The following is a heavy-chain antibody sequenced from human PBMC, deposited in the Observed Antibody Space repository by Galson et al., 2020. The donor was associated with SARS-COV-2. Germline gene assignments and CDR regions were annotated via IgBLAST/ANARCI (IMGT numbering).Heavy chain of an antibody. CDR2: INHSGST. D-gene: IGHD5-18*01. CDR3: ARGIKAAITRYGYSTHAFDI. V-gene: IGHV4-34*01. Sequence: SQTLSLTCAVYGGSFSGYYWSWIRQPPGKGLEWIGEINHSGSTNYNPSLKSRVTISVDTSKNQFSLKLSSVTAADTAVYYCARGIKAAITRYGYSTHAFDIWGQGTMVTVSS. J-gene: IGHJ3*02. CDR1: GGSFSGYY.